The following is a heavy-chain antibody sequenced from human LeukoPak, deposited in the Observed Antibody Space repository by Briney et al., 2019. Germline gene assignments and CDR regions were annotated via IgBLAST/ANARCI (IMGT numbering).Heavy chain of an antibody. V-gene: IGHV6-1*01. Sequence: SQTLPLTCAISGDSVSSYSSGWSWIRQSPSRGLEWLGRTCYRSKWYIDYAESVKRRIVINPDISKNQVSLQLKSVIPEDTAVYSCVRDFGPGYDTVTGFSLEAFDIWGQGTTVTISS. D-gene: IGHD3-9*01. CDR1: GDSVSSYSSG. CDR3: VRDFGPGYDTVTGFSLEAFDI. J-gene: IGHJ3*02. CDR2: TCYRSKWYI.